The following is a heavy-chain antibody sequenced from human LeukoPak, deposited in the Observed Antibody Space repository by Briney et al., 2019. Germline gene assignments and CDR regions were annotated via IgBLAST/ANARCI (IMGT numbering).Heavy chain of an antibody. CDR2: ISTYNGDT. Sequence: GPVKVSCKASGYTSTSYGISWVRQAPGQGLEWMGWISTYNGDTNYAQKLQGRVTMTTDTSTNTAYIELRSLRSDDTAVYYCAREGLGELTLDYWGQGTLVTVSS. CDR1: GYTSTSYG. CDR3: AREGLGELTLDY. J-gene: IGHJ4*02. D-gene: IGHD3-16*01. V-gene: IGHV1-18*01.